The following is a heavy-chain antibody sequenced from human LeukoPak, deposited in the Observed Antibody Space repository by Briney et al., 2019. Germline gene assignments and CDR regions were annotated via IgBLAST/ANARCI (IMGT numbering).Heavy chain of an antibody. D-gene: IGHD6-6*01. V-gene: IGHV3-23*01. CDR2: ISGSGDNT. CDR1: GLTFRNYG. CDR3: ARDPWGSSSY. J-gene: IGHJ4*02. Sequence: GGSLRLSCAASGLTFRNYGMSWVRQAPGKGLEWVSAISGSGDNTYYTDSVKGRFTTSRDHAKNSLYLQMNSLRAEDTAVYYCARDPWGSSSYWGQGILVTVSS.